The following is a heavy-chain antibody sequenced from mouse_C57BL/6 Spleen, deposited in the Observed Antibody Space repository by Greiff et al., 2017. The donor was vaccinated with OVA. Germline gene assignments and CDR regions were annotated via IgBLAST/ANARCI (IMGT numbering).Heavy chain of an antibody. Sequence: EVKLMESGPGLVKPSQSLSLTCSVTGYSITSGYYWNWIRQFPGNKLEWMGYISYDGSNNYNPSLKNRISITRDTSKNQFFLKLNSVTTEDTATYYCARRGITTVVARYFDVWGTGTTVTVSS. V-gene: IGHV3-6*01. CDR3: ARRGITTVVARYFDV. D-gene: IGHD1-1*01. CDR1: GYSITSGYY. CDR2: ISYDGSN. J-gene: IGHJ1*03.